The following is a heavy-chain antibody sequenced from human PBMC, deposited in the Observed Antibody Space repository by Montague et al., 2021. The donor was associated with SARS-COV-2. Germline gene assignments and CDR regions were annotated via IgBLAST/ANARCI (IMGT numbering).Heavy chain of an antibody. CDR2: IYYTGST. J-gene: IGHJ3*02. CDR3: TRHITGSGNAFDI. D-gene: IGHD3-10*01. V-gene: IGHV4-39*01. Sequence: SETLSLTCTVSGGSVSSSSYYWGWIRQPPGKGLEWIGSIYYTGSTYYNPSLKSRVTISVDTSKNQFPLKLSSVTAADTAVYYCTRHITGSGNAFDIWGQGTMVTVSS. CDR1: GGSVSSSSYY.